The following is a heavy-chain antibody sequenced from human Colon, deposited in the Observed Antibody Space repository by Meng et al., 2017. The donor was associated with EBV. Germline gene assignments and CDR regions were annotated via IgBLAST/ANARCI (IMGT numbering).Heavy chain of an antibody. CDR2: ISKMGDGI. J-gene: IGHJ4*02. CDR1: GFNFNDYY. D-gene: IGHD6-25*01. Sequence: LVGSGGGFVNPGGSLSLSGAASGFNFNDYYMTWIRQAPGKGLEWVAFISKMGDGISYAESVRGRFTISRDSATHSLYLQMNSLRAEDTAVYYCARDLGGPRDYWGQGTLVTVSS. V-gene: IGHV3-11*01. CDR3: ARDLGGPRDY.